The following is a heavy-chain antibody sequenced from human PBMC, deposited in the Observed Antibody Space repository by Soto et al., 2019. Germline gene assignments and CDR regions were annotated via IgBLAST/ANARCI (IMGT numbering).Heavy chain of an antibody. J-gene: IGHJ6*02. D-gene: IGHD2-15*01. CDR2: IIPIFGTA. Sequence: QVQLVQSGAEVKKPGSSVKVSCKASGGTFSSYAISWVRQAPGQGLEWMGGIIPIFGTANYAQKFQGRVTITADESTSTAYMGLSSLRSEDTAVYYCARAGIVVVAATPYYYGMDVWGQGTTVTVSS. V-gene: IGHV1-69*12. CDR3: ARAGIVVVAATPYYYGMDV. CDR1: GGTFSSYA.